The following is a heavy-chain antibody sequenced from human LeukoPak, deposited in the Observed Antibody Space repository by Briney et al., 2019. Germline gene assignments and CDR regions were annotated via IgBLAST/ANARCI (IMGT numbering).Heavy chain of an antibody. CDR3: AKDQQQLVLHYYYYYGMDV. V-gene: IGHV3-23*01. CDR1: GFTLSSYA. CDR2: ISGSGGST. D-gene: IGHD6-13*01. Sequence: GGSLRLSRAASGFTLSSYAMSWVRQAPGEGLEWVSAISGSGGSTYYADSVKGRFTISRDNSKNTLYLQMNSLRAEDTAVYYCAKDQQQLVLHYYYYYGMDVWGKGTTVTVSS. J-gene: IGHJ6*04.